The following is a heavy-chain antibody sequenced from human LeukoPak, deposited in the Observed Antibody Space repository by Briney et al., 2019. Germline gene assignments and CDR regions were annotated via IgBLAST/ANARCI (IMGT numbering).Heavy chain of an antibody. D-gene: IGHD4-17*01. CDR3: ARKLSRRDYGALDFDY. CDR1: GYTFTSYG. V-gene: IGHV1-18*01. CDR2: ISAYNGNT. J-gene: IGHJ4*02. Sequence: GASVKVSCKASGYTFTSYGISWVRQAPGHGLEWMGWISAYNGNTNYAQKLQGRVTMTTDTSTSTAYMELRSLRSDDTAVYYCARKLSRRDYGALDFDYWGQGTLVTVSS.